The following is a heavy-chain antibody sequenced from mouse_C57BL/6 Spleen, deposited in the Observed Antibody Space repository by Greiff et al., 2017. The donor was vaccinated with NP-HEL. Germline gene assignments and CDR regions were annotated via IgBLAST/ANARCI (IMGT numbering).Heavy chain of an antibody. J-gene: IGHJ1*03. Sequence: QVQLQQPGAELVKPGASVKLSCKASGYTFTSYWMQWVKQRPGQGLEWIGEIDPSDSYTNYNQKFKGKATLTVDTSSSTAYMQLSSLTSEDSAVDYCARRDYGSSYGYFDVWGTGTTVTVSS. V-gene: IGHV1-50*01. CDR2: IDPSDSYT. CDR1: GYTFTSYW. CDR3: ARRDYGSSYGYFDV. D-gene: IGHD1-1*01.